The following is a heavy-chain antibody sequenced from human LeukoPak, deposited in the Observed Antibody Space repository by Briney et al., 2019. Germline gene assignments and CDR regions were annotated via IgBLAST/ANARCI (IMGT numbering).Heavy chain of an antibody. D-gene: IGHD6-19*01. V-gene: IGHV3-23*01. CDR1: GFTFSSYA. Sequence: PGGPLRLSCAAFGFTFSSYAMSWVRQAPGKGLEWVSAISGSGGSTYYADSVKGRFTISRDNSKNTLYLQMNSLRAEDTAVYYCAKNSGSGWYEVEYFQHWGQGTLVTVSS. J-gene: IGHJ1*01. CDR2: ISGSGGST. CDR3: AKNSGSGWYEVEYFQH.